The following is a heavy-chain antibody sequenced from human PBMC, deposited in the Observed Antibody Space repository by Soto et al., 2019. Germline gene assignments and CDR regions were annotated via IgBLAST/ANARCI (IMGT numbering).Heavy chain of an antibody. CDR3: ARIKELPSSHFDY. CDR1: GYTFTSYG. Sequence: SVKVSGKASGYTFTSYGISWVRQSPGQGLEWMGWISAYNGNTNYAQKLQGRVTMTTDTFTSTAYMELRSLRSDDTAVYYCARIKELPSSHFDYWGQGTLVTVSS. D-gene: IGHD1-26*01. CDR2: ISAYNGNT. V-gene: IGHV1-18*01. J-gene: IGHJ4*02.